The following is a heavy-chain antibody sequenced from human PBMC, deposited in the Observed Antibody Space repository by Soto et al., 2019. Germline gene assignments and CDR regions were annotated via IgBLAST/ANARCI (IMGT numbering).Heavy chain of an antibody. V-gene: IGHV4-39*01. CDR2: VYYNGDA. D-gene: IGHD3-10*01. J-gene: IGHJ4*02. CDR3: ARHQYYYGSGSYYPLDY. CDR1: GGSVSSGSFY. Sequence: SETLSLTCSVSGGSVSSGSFYWGWIRQPPGKGLEWIGNVYYNGDASYNPSLKSRVTISVDTSENQFSLRLNSVTAADTAVYYCARHQYYYGSGSYYPLDYWGQGTLVTVSS.